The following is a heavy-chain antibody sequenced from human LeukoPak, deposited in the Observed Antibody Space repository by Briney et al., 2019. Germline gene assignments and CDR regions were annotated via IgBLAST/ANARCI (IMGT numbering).Heavy chain of an antibody. D-gene: IGHD3-9*01. CDR3: ARGGIQDYDILTGGYGMDV. V-gene: IGHV3-64*01. Sequence: GGSLRLSCAASGFTFSIYTMHWVRQAPGKGLEYVSGISTNGGSTDYAKSVKGRFTVSRDNSKNTLYLQMGSLRTEDMAVYYCARGGIQDYDILTGGYGMDVWGQGTTVTVSS. J-gene: IGHJ6*02. CDR1: GFTFSIYT. CDR2: ISTNGGST.